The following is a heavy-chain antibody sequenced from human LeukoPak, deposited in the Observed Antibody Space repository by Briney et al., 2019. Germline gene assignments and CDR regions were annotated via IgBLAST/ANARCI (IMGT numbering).Heavy chain of an antibody. V-gene: IGHV3-23*01. J-gene: IGHJ5*02. Sequence: GGSLRLPCAASGFTFSSYAMSWVRQAPGKGLEWVSAISGSGGSTYYADSVKGRFTISRDNAKNSLYLQMDTLRAEDTAVYYCARAPRFRLVGVPKGPFDPWGQGTLVTVSS. D-gene: IGHD1-26*01. CDR1: GFTFSSYA. CDR2: ISGSGGST. CDR3: ARAPRFRLVGVPKGPFDP.